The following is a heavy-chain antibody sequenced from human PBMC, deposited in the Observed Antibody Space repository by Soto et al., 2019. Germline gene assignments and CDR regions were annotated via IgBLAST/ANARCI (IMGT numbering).Heavy chain of an antibody. Sequence: QPGGSLRLSCAASGFTFSSYGMHWVRQAPGKGLEWVTIIWYDGSNKHYLDTVKGRFTISRDNSKNTLYLQMNSLRAEDTAVYYCARDIRTHNERKRYFYYGMDVWGQGTTVTVSS. CDR1: GFTFSSYG. CDR2: IWYDGSNK. V-gene: IGHV3-33*01. CDR3: ARDIRTHNERKRYFYYGMDV. D-gene: IGHD1-1*01. J-gene: IGHJ6*02.